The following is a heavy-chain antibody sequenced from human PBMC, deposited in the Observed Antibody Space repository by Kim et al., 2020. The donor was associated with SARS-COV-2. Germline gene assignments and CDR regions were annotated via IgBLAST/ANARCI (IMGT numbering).Heavy chain of an antibody. CDR3: AKDFGHSYGFYNYFDP. V-gene: IGHV3-30*18. J-gene: IGHJ5*02. CDR1: GFIFNYYG. CDR2: ITYDGNDN. Sequence: GGSLRLSCAASGFIFNYYGMHWVRQAPGKGLEWVGLITYDGNDNFYADSVKGRFTISRDNSKNTVYLQMNSLRTDDTAVYYCAKDFGHSYGFYNYFDPWGQGTLVIVSS. D-gene: IGHD5-18*01.